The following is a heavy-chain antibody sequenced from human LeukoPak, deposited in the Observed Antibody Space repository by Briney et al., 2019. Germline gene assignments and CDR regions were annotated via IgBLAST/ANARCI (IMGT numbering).Heavy chain of an antibody. CDR1: GGSISSSKW. D-gene: IGHD2-15*01. CDR2: INHSRST. J-gene: IGHJ4*02. V-gene: IGHV4-4*02. Sequence: PSETLSLTCAVSGGSISSSKWWSCGRQPPGKGREWTCEINHSRSTNYNPSLKSRVTISVDKSKNQFSLKLSSVTAADTAGYYCASSRCCPYYLDYLGQGTLVTVSS. CDR3: ASSRCCPYYLDY.